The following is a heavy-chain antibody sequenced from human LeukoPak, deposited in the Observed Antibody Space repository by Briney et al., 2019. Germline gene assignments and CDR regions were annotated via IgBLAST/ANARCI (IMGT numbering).Heavy chain of an antibody. CDR3: AGDRGGSGSYEPIDY. CDR2: IIPIFGTA. Sequence: SVKVSCKASGGTSSSYAISWVRQAPGQGLEWMGGIIPIFGTANYAQKFQGRVTITTDESTSTAYMELSSLRSEDTAVYYCAGDRGGSGSYEPIDYWGQGTLVTVSS. V-gene: IGHV1-69*05. J-gene: IGHJ4*02. CDR1: GGTSSSYA. D-gene: IGHD3-10*01.